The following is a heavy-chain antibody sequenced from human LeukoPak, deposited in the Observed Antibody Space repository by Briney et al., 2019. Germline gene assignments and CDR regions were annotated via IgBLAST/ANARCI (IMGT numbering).Heavy chain of an antibody. CDR2: IYSDGSSY. D-gene: IGHD2-21*02. V-gene: IGHV3-74*03. CDR3: TSWGDTTAEYFQR. Sequence: GGSLRLSCAASGFTFSSYWMHWVRQAPGKGLVWVSRIYSDGSSYTADSVKGRFTISRDNAKDTLYLQMNSLRVEDTAVYYCTSWGDTTAEYFQRWGQGTLVTVSS. J-gene: IGHJ1*01. CDR1: GFTFSSYW.